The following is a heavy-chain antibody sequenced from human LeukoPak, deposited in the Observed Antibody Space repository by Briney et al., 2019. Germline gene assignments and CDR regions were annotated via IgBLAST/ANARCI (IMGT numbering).Heavy chain of an antibody. D-gene: IGHD3-10*01. Sequence: SETLSLTCTVSGGSISSSSYYWGWIRQPPGKGLEWIGSIYYSGSTYYNPSLKSRVTISVDTSKSQFSLKLSSVTAADTAVYYCARATGGSDYYGSGSYKNYNWFDPWGQGTLVTVSS. CDR2: IYYSGST. J-gene: IGHJ5*02. CDR1: GGSISSSSYY. CDR3: ARATGGSDYYGSGSYKNYNWFDP. V-gene: IGHV4-39*07.